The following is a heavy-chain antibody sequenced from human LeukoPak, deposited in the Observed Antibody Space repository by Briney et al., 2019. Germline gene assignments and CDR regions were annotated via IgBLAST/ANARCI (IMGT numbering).Heavy chain of an antibody. CDR2: ISAYNGNT. V-gene: IGHV1-18*01. CDR1: GYTFTSYG. CDR3: ARDSFSGSYRGDAFDI. J-gene: IGHJ3*02. D-gene: IGHD1-26*01. Sequence: ASVKVSCKSSGYTFTSYGISWVRQAPGQGLEWMGWISAYNGNTNYAQKLQGRVTMTTDTSTSTAYMEPTSLRSDDTAVYYCARDSFSGSYRGDAFDIWGQGTMVTVSS.